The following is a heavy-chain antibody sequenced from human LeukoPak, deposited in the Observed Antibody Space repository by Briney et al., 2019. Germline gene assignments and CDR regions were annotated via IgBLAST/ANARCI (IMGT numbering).Heavy chain of an antibody. CDR3: ARSGYKNAFDI. Sequence: PGGSLRLSCAASGFTFSNAWMSWVRQAPGKGLEWLSYISSGSSTIYYADSVKGRFTISRDNANNSLYLQMNSLRAEDTAVYYCARSGYKNAFDIWGQGTMVNVSS. D-gene: IGHD3-3*01. J-gene: IGHJ3*02. CDR2: ISSGSSTI. CDR1: GFTFSNAW. V-gene: IGHV3-48*01.